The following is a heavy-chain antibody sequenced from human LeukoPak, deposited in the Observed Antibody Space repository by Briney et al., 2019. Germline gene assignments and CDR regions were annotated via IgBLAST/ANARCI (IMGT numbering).Heavy chain of an antibody. CDR1: VGSISSKNYY. V-gene: IGHV4-39*01. J-gene: IGHJ4*02. CDR3: ATLRAPKLRF. Sequence: SETLSLTCTVSVGSISSKNYYWGWIRQPPGKGLALIGTIYYSGGTYYSPSLKSRVTISVDTSKNQFSLKLSSVTAADTAVYYCATLRAPKLRFWGQGTLVTVSS. CDR2: IYYSGGT. D-gene: IGHD3-3*01.